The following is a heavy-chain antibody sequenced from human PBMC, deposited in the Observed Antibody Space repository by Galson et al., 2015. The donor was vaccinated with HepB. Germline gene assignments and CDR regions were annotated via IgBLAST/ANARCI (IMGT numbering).Heavy chain of an antibody. CDR2: ISYDGSNK. Sequence: SLRLSCAASGFTFSSYAMHWVRQAPGKGLEWVAVISYDGSNKYYADSVKGRFTISRDNSKSTLYLQMNSLRAEDTAVYYCARTRPVYSGYDSWFDPWGQGTLVTVSS. J-gene: IGHJ5*02. D-gene: IGHD5-12*01. CDR3: ARTRPVYSGYDSWFDP. CDR1: GFTFSSYA. V-gene: IGHV3-30*04.